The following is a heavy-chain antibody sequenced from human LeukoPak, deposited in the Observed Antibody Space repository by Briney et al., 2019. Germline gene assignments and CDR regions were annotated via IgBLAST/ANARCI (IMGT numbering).Heavy chain of an antibody. CDR3: AREWGHDTSGYFFGY. J-gene: IGHJ4*02. CDR1: GYTFTSYD. CDR2: MNPNSGNT. V-gene: IGHV1-8*01. D-gene: IGHD3-22*01. Sequence: GASVKVSCKASGYTFTSYDINWVRQATGQGLEWMGWMNPNSGNTGYAQKFQGRVTITADESTSTAYMELSSLRSEDTAVYYCAREWGHDTSGYFFGYWGQGTLVTVSS.